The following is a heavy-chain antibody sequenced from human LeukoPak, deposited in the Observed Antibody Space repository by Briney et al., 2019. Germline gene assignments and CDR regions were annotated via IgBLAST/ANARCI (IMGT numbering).Heavy chain of an antibody. CDR3: AREGQQLVPPFDS. V-gene: IGHV4-61*02. CDR1: GSISSGSYY. CDR2: IYVSGST. J-gene: IGHJ4*02. Sequence: TLSLTCTVSGSISSGSYYWSWIRQPAGKGLEWIGRIYVSGSTNYNPSLESRVTISVDPSKNQFSLKLTSLTAADTAVYYCAREGQQLVPPFDSWGQGTLVTVSS. D-gene: IGHD6-6*01.